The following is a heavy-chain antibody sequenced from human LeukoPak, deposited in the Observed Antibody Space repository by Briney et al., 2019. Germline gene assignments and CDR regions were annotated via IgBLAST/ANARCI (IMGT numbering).Heavy chain of an antibody. CDR2: VYSSGST. Sequence: SQTLALTCTVSGGSISSGSHYWTWIRQPAGKGLEYIGRVYSSGSTDSNPSLRSRLTMSVDTSKNQLSLKLTSVTAADTAVYYCARLGRFGALLPYYYYMDVWGKGTTVTVSS. CDR1: GGSISSGSHY. D-gene: IGHD3-10*01. J-gene: IGHJ6*03. CDR3: ARLGRFGALLPYYYYMDV. V-gene: IGHV4-61*02.